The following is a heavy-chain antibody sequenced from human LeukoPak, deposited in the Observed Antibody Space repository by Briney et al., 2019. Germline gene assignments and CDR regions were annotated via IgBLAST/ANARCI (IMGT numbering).Heavy chain of an antibody. J-gene: IGHJ5*02. CDR2: INHSGST. Sequence: NASETLSLTCAVYGGSFSGYYWSWIRQPPGKGLEWIGEINHSGSTNYNPSLKSRVTISVDTSKNQFSLKLSSVTAADTAVYYCAREIAWDYDFWSGYYKANWFDPWGQGTLVTVSS. D-gene: IGHD3-3*01. CDR3: AREIAWDYDFWSGYYKANWFDP. CDR1: GGSFSGYY. V-gene: IGHV4-34*01.